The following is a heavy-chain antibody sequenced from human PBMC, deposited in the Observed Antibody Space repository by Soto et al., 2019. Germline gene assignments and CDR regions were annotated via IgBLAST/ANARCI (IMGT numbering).Heavy chain of an antibody. CDR1: GGTFTNYT. Sequence: QVQLVQSGAEVKKPGSSVRVSCKASGGTFTNYTIGGVRQAPGQGLEWMGRVIPILQRAQYAQKYQGRVTITVDKSTSTAYMDLNSLSSEDTVIYFWARDGYRGQDYGDCGQGTLVTVS. D-gene: IGHD5-12*01. CDR2: VIPILQRA. CDR3: ARDGYRGQDYGD. V-gene: IGHV1-69*08. J-gene: IGHJ1*01.